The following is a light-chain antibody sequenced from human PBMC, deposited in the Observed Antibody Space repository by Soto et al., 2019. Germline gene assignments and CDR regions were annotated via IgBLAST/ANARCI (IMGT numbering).Light chain of an antibody. V-gene: IGKV3-20*01. CDR3: QQYGSSGT. Sequence: VLTQSPLFLPVTLGQPASISCRSSQSLVYSDGDTFLSWYQQKPGQAPRLLTYGASNRATGIPDRFSGSGSGTDFTLTISRLEPEDFAVYYCQQYGSSGTFGQGTKVDI. J-gene: IGKJ1*01. CDR2: GAS. CDR1: QSLVYSDGDTF.